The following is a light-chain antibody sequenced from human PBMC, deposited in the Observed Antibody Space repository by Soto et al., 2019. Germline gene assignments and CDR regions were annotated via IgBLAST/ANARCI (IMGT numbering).Light chain of an antibody. J-gene: IGLJ1*01. CDR2: EVT. CDR3: ASYAGSRTYV. CDR1: SDIVNYNL. Sequence: QSVLTQPASVSGSPGQSVTISCSCSDIVNYNLVSWYQHLPGRAPKLLIFEVTMRPSGISDRFSGSKSASTASLTISGLQAEDEGDYYCASYAGSRTYVFGSGTKVTVL. V-gene: IGLV2-23*02.